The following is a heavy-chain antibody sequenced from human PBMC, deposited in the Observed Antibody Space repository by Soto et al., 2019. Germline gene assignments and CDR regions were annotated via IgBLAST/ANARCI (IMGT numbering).Heavy chain of an antibody. D-gene: IGHD1-7*01. CDR3: AHRLTLNSDWNYGRFDY. V-gene: IGHV4-39*07. Sequence: SETLSLTSPVSGGTISSSPFYWGWIRQPPGKGLEWIGSIYYSGSTFYNPSLKSRVTISVDTSKNQFSLKLTNMDPVDTATYFCAHRLTLNSDWNYGRFDYWGQGTLVTVSS. CDR1: GGTISSSPFY. J-gene: IGHJ4*02. CDR2: IYYSGST.